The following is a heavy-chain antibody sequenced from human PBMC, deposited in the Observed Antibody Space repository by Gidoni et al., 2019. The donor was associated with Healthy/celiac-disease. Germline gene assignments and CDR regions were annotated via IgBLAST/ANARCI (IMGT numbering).Heavy chain of an antibody. CDR3: AKDRSKGITIFGVVTRAGGHFDY. D-gene: IGHD3-3*01. Sequence: EVQLLESGGGLVQPGGSLRLSCAASGFTFSRYAISWVRPAPGKGLEWGSAISVSGGSTYYADSVKGRFTISRDNSKNTLYLQMNSLRAEDTAVYYCAKDRSKGITIFGVVTRAGGHFDYWGQGTLVTVSS. V-gene: IGHV3-23*01. J-gene: IGHJ4*02. CDR1: GFTFSRYA. CDR2: ISVSGGST.